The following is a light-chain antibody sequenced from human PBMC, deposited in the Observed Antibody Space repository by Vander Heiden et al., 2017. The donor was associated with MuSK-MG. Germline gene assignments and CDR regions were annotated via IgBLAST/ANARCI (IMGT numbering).Light chain of an antibody. CDR1: SSDVGGYNY. Sequence: QSALTQLASLSGSPGQSITISCPGTSSDVGGYNYVSWYQQHPGKAPKLMIYDVSNRPSGVSNRFSGSKSGNTASLTISGLQAEDEADYYCSSYTSSSPYVFGTGTKVTVL. CDR3: SSYTSSSPYV. CDR2: DVS. J-gene: IGLJ1*01. V-gene: IGLV2-14*03.